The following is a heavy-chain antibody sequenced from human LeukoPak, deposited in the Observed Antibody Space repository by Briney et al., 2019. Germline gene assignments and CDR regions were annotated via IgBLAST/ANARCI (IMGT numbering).Heavy chain of an antibody. J-gene: IGHJ3*02. V-gene: IGHV5-51*01. D-gene: IGHD2-2*01. CDR3: ARSRQLKGNDAFDI. CDR2: IYPGDSDT. CDR1: GYRFTSYW. Sequence: GESLQISCKGSGYRFTSYWIGWVRQMPGKGLEWMGIIYPGDSDTRYSPSFQGQVTISADKSISTAYLQWSSLKASDTAMYYCARSRQLKGNDAFDIWGQGTMVTVSS.